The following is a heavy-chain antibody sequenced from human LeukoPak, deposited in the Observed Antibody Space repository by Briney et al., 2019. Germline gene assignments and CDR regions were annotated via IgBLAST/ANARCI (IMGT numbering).Heavy chain of an antibody. D-gene: IGHD1-26*01. CDR1: GGTFSSYA. CDR3: ASGSYRTYLGN. V-gene: IGHV1-69*05. Sequence: GASVKVSCKASGGTFSSYAISWVRQAPGQRLEWMGRIIPIFGTANYAQKFQGRVTITTDESTSTAYMELSSLRSEDTAVYYCASGSYRTYLGNWGQGTLVTVSS. CDR2: IIPIFGTA. J-gene: IGHJ4*02.